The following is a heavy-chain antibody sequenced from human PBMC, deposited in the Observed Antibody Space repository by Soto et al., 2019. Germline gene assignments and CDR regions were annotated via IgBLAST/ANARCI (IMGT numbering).Heavy chain of an antibody. Sequence: QVQLVQSGAEVKKPGSSVKVSCRASGGTFSNYAISWVRQAPGQGLEWMGGIVPIFGTANYAHKFQGRITITAHESTSTAYMELSSLRSDDTAVYYCASPTGKLDYWGQGTLVTVSS. V-gene: IGHV1-69*01. D-gene: IGHD2-8*02. J-gene: IGHJ4*02. CDR2: IVPIFGTA. CDR3: ASPTGKLDY. CDR1: GGTFSNYA.